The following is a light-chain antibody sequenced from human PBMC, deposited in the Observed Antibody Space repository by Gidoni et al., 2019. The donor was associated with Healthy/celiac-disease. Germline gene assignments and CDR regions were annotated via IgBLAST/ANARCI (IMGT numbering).Light chain of an antibody. J-gene: IGKJ5*01. CDR2: GAS. V-gene: IGKV3-20*01. CDR3: QQYGSSPIT. CDR1: QSVSSSY. Sequence: EIVLTQSPGTLSLSPGERATLSCRASQSVSSSYLAWYQQKPGQPPRPLIYGASSRATGIPDRFSGSVSGTAFTLTISRLEPEDFSVYYCQQYGSSPITFGQGTRLEIK.